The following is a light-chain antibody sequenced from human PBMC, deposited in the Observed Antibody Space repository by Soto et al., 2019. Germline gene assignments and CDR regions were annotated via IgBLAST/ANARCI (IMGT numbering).Light chain of an antibody. CDR2: DVS. J-gene: IGLJ1*01. Sequence: QCVLTQPASVSGLPGQAISISCTGTSSDVGGYNYVSWYQQHPGKAPKLMIYDVSNRPSGVSNRFSGSKSGNTASLTISGLQAEDEADYYCSSYTSSSTPFVFGTGTKVTVL. V-gene: IGLV2-14*01. CDR1: SSDVGGYNY. CDR3: SSYTSSSTPFV.